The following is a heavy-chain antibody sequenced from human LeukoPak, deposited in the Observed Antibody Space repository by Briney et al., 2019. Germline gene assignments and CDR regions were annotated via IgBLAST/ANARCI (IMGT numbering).Heavy chain of an antibody. Sequence: PSETLSLTCTVSGGSISSGGYYWSWIRQHPGKGLEWIGYIHYSGSTYDNPSLKSRVTISVDTSKNQFSLKLSSVTAADTAVYYCAREIDRDGFDIWGQGTMVNVSS. J-gene: IGHJ3*02. D-gene: IGHD2-21*01. CDR2: IHYSGST. CDR3: AREIDRDGFDI. V-gene: IGHV4-31*03. CDR1: GGSISSGGYY.